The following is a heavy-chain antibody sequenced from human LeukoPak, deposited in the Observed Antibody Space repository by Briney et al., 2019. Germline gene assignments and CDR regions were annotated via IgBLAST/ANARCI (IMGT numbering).Heavy chain of an antibody. CDR3: ARGLTWTFPFASLIVVGETAAGHDAFDI. CDR1: GGSFSGYY. Sequence: SETLSLTCAVYGGSFSGYYWSWIRQPPGKGLEWIGEINHSVSTNTTPSLKSRVTISVDTSKNQFSLKLSSVTAADTAVYYCARGLTWTFPFASLIVVGETAAGHDAFDIWGQGTMVTVSS. V-gene: IGHV4-34*01. CDR2: INHSVST. D-gene: IGHD6-13*01. J-gene: IGHJ3*02.